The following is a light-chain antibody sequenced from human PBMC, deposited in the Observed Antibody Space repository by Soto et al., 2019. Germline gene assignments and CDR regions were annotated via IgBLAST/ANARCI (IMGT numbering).Light chain of an antibody. CDR3: QQRSNWPIT. V-gene: IGKV3-11*01. CDR2: DAS. J-gene: IGKJ5*01. CDR1: QSIIVY. Sequence: EIVLTQSPATLSLSPGERATLSCRASQSIIVYLAWYQQKPGQAPRLLIYDASNRATGIPARFTGSGSGTDFTLTISSLEPEDFAVYYCQQRSNWPITLGQGTRLEIK.